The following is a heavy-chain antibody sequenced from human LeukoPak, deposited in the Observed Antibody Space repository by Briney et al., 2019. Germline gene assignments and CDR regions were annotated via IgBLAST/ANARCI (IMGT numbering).Heavy chain of an antibody. Sequence: ASVKVSCKASGYTFTSYDINWVRQATGQGLEWMGWMNPNSGNTGYAQKFQGRVTMTEDTSTDTAYMELSSLRSEDTAVYYCATPPPDSSGFSVGHAFDIWGQGTMVTVSS. D-gene: IGHD6-19*01. CDR2: MNPNSGNT. CDR1: GYTFTSYD. CDR3: ATPPPDSSGFSVGHAFDI. V-gene: IGHV1-8*01. J-gene: IGHJ3*02.